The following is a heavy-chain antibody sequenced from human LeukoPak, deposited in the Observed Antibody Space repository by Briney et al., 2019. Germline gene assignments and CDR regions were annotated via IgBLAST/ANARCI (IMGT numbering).Heavy chain of an antibody. CDR2: INPSGGRI. J-gene: IGHJ5*02. D-gene: IGHD2-2*01. V-gene: IGHV1-46*03. CDR1: GYTFTSYY. CDR3: ARDPVPAARHDWFDP. Sequence: ASVKVPCKASGYTFTSYYMHWVRQAPGQGLEWMGIINPSGGRISYAQKFQGRVTMTRGTSTSTVYMELSSLRSEHTAVYYCARDPVPAARHDWFDPWGQGTLVTVSS.